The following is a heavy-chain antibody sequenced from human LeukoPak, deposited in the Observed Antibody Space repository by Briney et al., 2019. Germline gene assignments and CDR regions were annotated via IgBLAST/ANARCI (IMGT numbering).Heavy chain of an antibody. CDR2: INPNSGGT. Sequence: ASVKVSCKASGYTFTGYYMHWVRQAPGQGLEWMGWINPNSGGTNYAQKFQGRVTTTRDTSISTAYMELSRLRSDDTAVYYCARDLLGFWSGYSPRDYWGQGTLVTVSS. V-gene: IGHV1-2*02. D-gene: IGHD3-3*01. J-gene: IGHJ4*02. CDR3: ARDLLGFWSGYSPRDY. CDR1: GYTFTGYY.